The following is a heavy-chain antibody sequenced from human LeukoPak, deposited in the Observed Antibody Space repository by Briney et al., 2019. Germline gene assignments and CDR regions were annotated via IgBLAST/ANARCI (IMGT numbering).Heavy chain of an antibody. J-gene: IGHJ3*02. CDR1: GGSFSGYY. CDR2: INHSGST. V-gene: IGHV4-34*01. D-gene: IGHD3-9*01. Sequence: SETLSLTCAVYGGSFSGYYWSWIRQPPGKGLEWIGEINHSGSTNYNPSLKSRVTISVDTSKNQFSLKLSSVTAADTPVYYCATAWYYDILTGYSRDAFDIWGQGTMVTVSS. CDR3: ATAWYYDILTGYSRDAFDI.